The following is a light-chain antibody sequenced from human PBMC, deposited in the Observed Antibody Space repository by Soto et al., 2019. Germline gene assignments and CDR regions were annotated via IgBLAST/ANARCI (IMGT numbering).Light chain of an antibody. CDR3: SSHTSSNTRI. CDR2: EVS. Sequence: QSVLTQPASGSGFPLQAIAISCTGTSSDIGAYDYVSWYQQHPDKAPKLMIYEVSNRPSGVSNRFSGSKSVNTATLTISGLQAEDEADYYCSSHTSSNTRIFGTVTKVTVL. V-gene: IGLV2-14*03. J-gene: IGLJ1*01. CDR1: SSDIGAYDY.